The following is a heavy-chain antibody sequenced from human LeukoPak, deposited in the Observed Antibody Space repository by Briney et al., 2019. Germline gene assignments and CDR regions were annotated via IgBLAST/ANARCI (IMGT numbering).Heavy chain of an antibody. V-gene: IGHV1-69*04. J-gene: IGHJ4*02. CDR2: IIPILGIA. CDR1: GGTFSSYA. Sequence: SVKVSCKASGGTFSSYAISWVRQAPGQGLEWMGRIIPILGIANYAQKFQGRVTITADKSTSTAYMELSSLRSEDTAVYYCARDGDSSGYNYFDYWGQGILVTVSS. D-gene: IGHD3-22*01. CDR3: ARDGDSSGYNYFDY.